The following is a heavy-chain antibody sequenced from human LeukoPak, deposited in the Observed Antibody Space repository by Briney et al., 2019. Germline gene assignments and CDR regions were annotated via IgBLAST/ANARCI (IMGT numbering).Heavy chain of an antibody. Sequence: GASVKVSCKASGYTFTSYGISWVRQAPGQGLEWMGWIRAYNGNTNYAQKLQGRATMTTDTSTSTAYMELRSLRSDDTAVYYCARDTSSGWYSDYWGQGTLVTVSS. V-gene: IGHV1-18*01. CDR2: IRAYNGNT. CDR1: GYTFTSYG. J-gene: IGHJ4*02. CDR3: ARDTSSGWYSDY. D-gene: IGHD6-19*01.